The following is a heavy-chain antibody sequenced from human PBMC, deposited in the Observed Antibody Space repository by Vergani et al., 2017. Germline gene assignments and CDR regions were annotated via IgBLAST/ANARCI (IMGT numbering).Heavy chain of an antibody. CDR2: IYYSGST. V-gene: IGHV4-59*01. CDR3: ARDRGIVGATTGGMDV. CDR1: GGSISSYY. J-gene: IGHJ6*02. D-gene: IGHD1-26*01. Sequence: QVQVQESGPGLVKPSETLSLTCTVSGGSISSYYWSWIRQPPGKGLEWIGYIYYSGSTNYNPSLKSRVTISVDTSKNQFSLKLSSVTAADTAVYYCARDRGIVGATTGGMDVWGQGTTVTVSS.